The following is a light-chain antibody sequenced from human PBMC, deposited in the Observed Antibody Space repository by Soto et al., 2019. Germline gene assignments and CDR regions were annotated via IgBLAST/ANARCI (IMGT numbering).Light chain of an antibody. J-gene: IGLJ2*01. CDR2: NVD. Sequence: QSVLTQPPSTSGTPGQRVTISCSGSSSNVGGNAVNWYQQLPGSAPRLLIYNVDQRPSGDPDRFSASKSGTSASLAISGLQSEDEADYYCATWDDSLNGVVFGGGTKVTVL. CDR1: SSNVGGNA. V-gene: IGLV1-44*01. CDR3: ATWDDSLNGVV.